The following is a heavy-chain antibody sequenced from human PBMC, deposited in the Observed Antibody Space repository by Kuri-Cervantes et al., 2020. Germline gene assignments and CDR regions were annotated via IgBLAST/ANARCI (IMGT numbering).Heavy chain of an antibody. CDR1: GLTFDDYA. CDR3: AKDSFYDSSSFDY. D-gene: IGHD6-13*01. CDR2: ISWNSGSI. J-gene: IGHJ4*02. Sequence: GGPLRPSCAASGLTFDDYAMNWVRQAPGKGLEWVSGISWNSGSIGYADSVKGRFTISRANAKNSLYLQMKSLRAEDTALYYCAKDSFYDSSSFDYWGQGTLVTVSS. V-gene: IGHV3-9*01.